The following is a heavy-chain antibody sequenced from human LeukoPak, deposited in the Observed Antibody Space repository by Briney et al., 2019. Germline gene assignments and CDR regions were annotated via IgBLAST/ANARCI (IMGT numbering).Heavy chain of an antibody. CDR1: GFTFSSHE. Sequence: GGSLRLSCAASGFTFSSHEMNWLRQAPGKGLEWVSYISSGTSIKYADSVKGRFTISRDNAKNSLYLQMNSLRAEDTAVYYCAELGITMIGGVWGKGTTVTISS. CDR3: AELGITMIGGV. V-gene: IGHV3-48*03. D-gene: IGHD3-10*02. CDR2: ISSGTSI. J-gene: IGHJ6*04.